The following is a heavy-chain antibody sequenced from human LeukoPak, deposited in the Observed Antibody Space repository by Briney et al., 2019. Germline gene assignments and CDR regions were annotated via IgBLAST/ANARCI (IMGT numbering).Heavy chain of an antibody. CDR1: GFTFSDYH. D-gene: IGHD2-15*01. Sequence: GGSLRLSCAASGFTFSDYHMNWIRQTPGKGLEWVSYISSSGSIIYYADSVRGRFTISRDNSKNTLYLQMNSLRAEDTAVYYCAKLSPFVGSWYFDYWGQGTLVTVSS. V-gene: IGHV3-11*01. CDR2: ISSSGSII. CDR3: AKLSPFVGSWYFDY. J-gene: IGHJ4*02.